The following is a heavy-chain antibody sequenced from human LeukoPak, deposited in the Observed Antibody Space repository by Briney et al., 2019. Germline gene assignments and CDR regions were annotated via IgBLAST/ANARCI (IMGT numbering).Heavy chain of an antibody. CDR2: INQYGSEK. V-gene: IGHV3-7*03. Sequence: GGSLRLSCAASGFTFSNYWMSWVRQAPGKGLEWVANINQYGSEKYYVDSVKGRFTISRDNAKNSLYLQMNSLRAEDTAVYYCAKWYYGSGNYYMDVWGKGTTVTVSS. D-gene: IGHD3-10*01. CDR1: GFTFSNYW. J-gene: IGHJ6*03. CDR3: AKWYYGSGNYYMDV.